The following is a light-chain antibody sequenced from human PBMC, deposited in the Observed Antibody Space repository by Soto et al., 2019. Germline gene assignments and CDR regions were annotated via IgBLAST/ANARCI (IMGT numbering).Light chain of an antibody. V-gene: IGLV2-14*01. CDR3: SSYTTSNTRQIV. Sequence: QSVLTQPASVSGAAGQSITISCTGTRSDVGGYHYVSWYQQHPGKATKFISYEVSNRPSGVSNRFSGSKSGNTASLTISGLQAEYESDYYCSSYTTSNTRQIVFVTGTKVTVL. CDR1: RSDVGGYHY. CDR2: EVS. J-gene: IGLJ1*01.